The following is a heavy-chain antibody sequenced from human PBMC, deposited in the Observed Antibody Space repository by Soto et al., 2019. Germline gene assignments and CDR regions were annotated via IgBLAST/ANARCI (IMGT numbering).Heavy chain of an antibody. J-gene: IGHJ6*03. V-gene: IGHV4-59*01. D-gene: IGHD3-10*01. CDR1: GGSISSYY. CDR2: IYYSGST. CDR3: ARGYYYGSGSYPGGYYYYYMDV. Sequence: SETLSLTCTVSGGSISSYYWSWIRQPPGKGLEWIGYIYYSGSTNYNPSLKSRVTISVDTSKNQFSLKLSSVTAADTAVYYCARGYYYGSGSYPGGYYYYYMDVWGKGTTVTVS.